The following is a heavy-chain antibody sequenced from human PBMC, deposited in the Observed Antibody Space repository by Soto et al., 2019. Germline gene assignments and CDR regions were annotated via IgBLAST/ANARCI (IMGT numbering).Heavy chain of an antibody. CDR3: AKPEHSSGYHGERYYYYGRDV. J-gene: IGHJ6*02. CDR2: ISYDGSNK. Sequence: QVQLVESGGGVVQPGRSLRLSCAASGFTFSSYGMHWVRQAPGKGLEWVAVISYDGSNKYYADSVKGRFTISRDNSKNTLYLQMNILRAEDTAVYYCAKPEHSSGYHGERYYYYGRDVWGQGTTVTVSS. D-gene: IGHD3-22*01. V-gene: IGHV3-30*18. CDR1: GFTFSSYG.